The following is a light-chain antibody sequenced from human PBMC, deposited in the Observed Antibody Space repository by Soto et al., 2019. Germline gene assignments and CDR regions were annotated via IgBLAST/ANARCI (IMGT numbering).Light chain of an antibody. J-gene: IGKJ1*01. CDR1: ESVLLGSNKKNF. CDR2: WPF. V-gene: IGKV4-1*01. Sequence: DIVMTQSPDSLVVSLGERPTINSKPGESVLLGSNKKNFLAWSQQRPERPPKLLISWPFTRESGVLDRFSGGGSGTDFTLTISSLQPEDVAIYYCQQYYSTPLTFGQGTKVEIK. CDR3: QQYYSTPLT.